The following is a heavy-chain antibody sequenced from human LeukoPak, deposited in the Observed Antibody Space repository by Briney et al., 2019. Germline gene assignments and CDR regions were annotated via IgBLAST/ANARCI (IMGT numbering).Heavy chain of an antibody. D-gene: IGHD6-19*01. Sequence: GGSMRLSCVASGFNVSGKYMTWVRQAPGKGMEWVALLMSRGSTWYEDCVKCRFDISRDKAKNTMYLQMSSLRDEDTAVYYCARAPLHSNGWYVWYLDLWGRGTLVTVSS. CDR2: LMSRGST. CDR1: GFNVSGKY. V-gene: IGHV3-53*01. CDR3: ARAPLHSNGWYVWYLDL. J-gene: IGHJ2*01.